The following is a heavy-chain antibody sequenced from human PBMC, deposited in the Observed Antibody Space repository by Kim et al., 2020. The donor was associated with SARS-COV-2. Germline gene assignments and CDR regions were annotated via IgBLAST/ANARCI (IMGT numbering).Heavy chain of an antibody. J-gene: IGHJ4*02. Sequence: ASVKVSCKASGYTFTSYYMHWVRQAPGQGLEWMGIINPSGGSTSYAQKFQGRVTMTRDTSTSTVYMELSSLRSEDTAVYYCARLWFGELFGSYFDYWGQGTLVTVSS. CDR3: ARLWFGELFGSYFDY. V-gene: IGHV1-46*01. D-gene: IGHD3-10*01. CDR1: GYTFTSYY. CDR2: INPSGGST.